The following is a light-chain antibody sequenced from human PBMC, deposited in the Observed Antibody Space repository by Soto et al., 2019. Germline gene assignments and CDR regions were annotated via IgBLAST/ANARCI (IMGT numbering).Light chain of an antibody. V-gene: IGKV3-15*01. CDR1: ERLTGN. J-gene: IGKJ1*01. Sequence: EIVMTQSPATLSLSPGEGATLSCRASERLTGNLAWYQHKPGQAPRLLIYEVSTRATYIPARFSGRGSRTEFTLTISSLQSEDSAVYYCQQYQDWPRTFGQGTKLEIK. CDR3: QQYQDWPRT. CDR2: EVS.